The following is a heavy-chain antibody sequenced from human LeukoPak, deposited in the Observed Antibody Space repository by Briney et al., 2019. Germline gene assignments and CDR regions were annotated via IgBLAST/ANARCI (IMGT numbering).Heavy chain of an antibody. V-gene: IGHV4-30-2*01. CDR1: GGSISSGGYY. CDR3: ASASRGDY. Sequence: SQTLSLTCTVSGGSISSGGYYWSWIRQPPGKGLEWIGEINHSGSTNYNPSLKSRVTILVDTSKNQFSLKLSSVTAADTAVYYCASASRGDYWGQGTLVTVSS. J-gene: IGHJ4*02. CDR2: INHSGST.